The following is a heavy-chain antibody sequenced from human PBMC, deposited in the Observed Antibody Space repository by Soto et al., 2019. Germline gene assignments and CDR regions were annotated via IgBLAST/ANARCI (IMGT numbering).Heavy chain of an antibody. CDR3: AGGVWRGYSEYYYGMDV. V-gene: IGHV1-69*01. Sequence: QVQLVQSGAEMKKPGSSVTVSCKVFGGTFISYSFSWVRQAPGQGPEWMGGIIPIFGTPNYAQKFQGRVTITADGSTSTAYMELSSLRSGDMAVYYCAGGVWRGYSEYYYGMDVWGQGTTVTVSS. D-gene: IGHD3-3*01. J-gene: IGHJ6*02. CDR1: GGTFISYS. CDR2: IIPIFGTP.